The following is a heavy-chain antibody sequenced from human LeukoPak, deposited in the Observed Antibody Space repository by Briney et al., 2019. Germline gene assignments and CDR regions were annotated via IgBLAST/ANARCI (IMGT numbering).Heavy chain of an antibody. V-gene: IGHV4-34*01. CDR1: GGSFSGYY. D-gene: IGHD3-9*01. Sequence: SETLSLTCAVYGGSFSGYYWSWIRQPPGKGLEWIGEINHSGRNNYNPSLKSRVTISVDTSKNQFSLKLSSVTAADTAVYYCARDLCLTGRPCGMDVWGQGTTVTVSS. CDR3: ARDLCLTGRPCGMDV. CDR2: INHSGRN. J-gene: IGHJ6*02.